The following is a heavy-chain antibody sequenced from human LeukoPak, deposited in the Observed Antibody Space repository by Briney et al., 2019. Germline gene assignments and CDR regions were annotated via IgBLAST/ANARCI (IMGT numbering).Heavy chain of an antibody. Sequence: GGSLRLSCAASGFTFSSCSMNWVRQAPGKGLEWVSSISSSSSYIYYADSVKGRFTISRDNAKNSLYLQMNSLRAEDTAVYYCARDSRVAGPFDYWGQGTLVTVSS. D-gene: IGHD6-19*01. CDR1: GFTFSSCS. CDR3: ARDSRVAGPFDY. V-gene: IGHV3-21*01. J-gene: IGHJ4*02. CDR2: ISSSSSYI.